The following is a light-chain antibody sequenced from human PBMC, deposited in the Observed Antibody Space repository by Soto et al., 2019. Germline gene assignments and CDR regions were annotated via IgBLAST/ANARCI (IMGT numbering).Light chain of an antibody. V-gene: IGKV3-15*01. CDR2: GAS. CDR3: HQYNNWPTWT. J-gene: IGKJ1*01. CDR1: QSVSSN. Sequence: EIVMTQSPATLSVSPGERVTLSCRASQSVSSNLAWYQQIPGQAPRLLIFGASTRATGIPARFSGSGSGTEFTLTISSLQSEDFAVYYCHQYNNWPTWTFGQGTKVDIK.